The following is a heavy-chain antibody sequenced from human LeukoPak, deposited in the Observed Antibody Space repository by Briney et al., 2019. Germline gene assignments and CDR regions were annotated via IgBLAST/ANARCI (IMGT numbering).Heavy chain of an antibody. V-gene: IGHV3-7*05. CDR3: AYRNNFEY. CDR1: GFSFSGHW. CDR2: IKADGSEK. J-gene: IGHJ4*02. D-gene: IGHD1-26*01. Sequence: GGSLRLSCAASGFSFSGHWMNWVRQPPGKGLEWVANIKADGSEKYYVDSVKGRYTISRDDAKRTVDLQMDNLRAEDTAIYYCAYRNNFEYWGQGALVTVSS.